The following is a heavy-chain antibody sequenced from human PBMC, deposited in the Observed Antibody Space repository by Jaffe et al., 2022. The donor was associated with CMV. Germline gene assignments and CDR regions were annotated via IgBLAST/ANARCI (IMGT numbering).Heavy chain of an antibody. CDR2: ISGSGGST. Sequence: EVQLLESGGGLVQPGGSLRLSCAASGFTFSSYAMSWVRQAPGKGLEWVSAISGSGGSTYYADSVKGRFTISRDNSKNTLYLQMNSLRAEDTAVYYCAKSKYYYDSSGYYYDSDWYFDLWGRGTLVTVSS. D-gene: IGHD3-22*01. J-gene: IGHJ2*01. CDR3: AKSKYYYDSSGYYYDSDWYFDL. CDR1: GFTFSSYA. V-gene: IGHV3-23*01.